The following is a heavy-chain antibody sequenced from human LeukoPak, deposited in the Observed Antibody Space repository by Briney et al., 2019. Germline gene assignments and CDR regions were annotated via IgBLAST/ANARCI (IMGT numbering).Heavy chain of an antibody. CDR3: ARVNPYSGYDRLFDY. V-gene: IGHV4-61*02. D-gene: IGHD5-12*01. J-gene: IGHJ4*02. Sequence: SETLSLTCTVSGDSIRSGSSYWSWIRQPAGKGLEWIGRIYSSGSTNYNPALKSRVSISVDTSKSQFSLRLSSVTAADTAVYYCARVNPYSGYDRLFDYWGQGTLVTVSS. CDR1: GDSIRSGSSY. CDR2: IYSSGST.